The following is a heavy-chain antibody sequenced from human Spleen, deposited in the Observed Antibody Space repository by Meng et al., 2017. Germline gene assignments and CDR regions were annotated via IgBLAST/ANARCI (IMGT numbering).Heavy chain of an antibody. CDR1: GFTFSSYS. CDR2: ISSSSSYI. V-gene: IGHV3-21*01. CDR3: ARGIAVAGYYFDY. Sequence: EVQLVESGGGLVKPGGSLRPSCAASGFTFSSYSMNWVRQAPGKGLEWVSSISSSSSYIYYADSVKGRFTISRDNARNSLYLQMNSLRAEDTAVYYCARGIAVAGYYFDYWGQGTLVTVSS. J-gene: IGHJ4*02. D-gene: IGHD6-19*01.